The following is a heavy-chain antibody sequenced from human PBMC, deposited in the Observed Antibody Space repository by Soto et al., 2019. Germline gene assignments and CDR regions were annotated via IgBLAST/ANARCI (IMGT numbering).Heavy chain of an antibody. CDR3: AANRGYNYYYGMDV. CDR1: GGSISSGGYS. V-gene: IGHV4-30-2*01. J-gene: IGHJ6*02. Sequence: SETLSLTCAVSGGSISSGGYSWSWIRQPPGKGLEWIGYIYHSGSTYYNPSLKSRVTISVDRSKNQFSLKLSSVTAADTAVYYCAANRGYNYYYGMDVWGQGTTVTVSS. D-gene: IGHD3-22*01. CDR2: IYHSGST.